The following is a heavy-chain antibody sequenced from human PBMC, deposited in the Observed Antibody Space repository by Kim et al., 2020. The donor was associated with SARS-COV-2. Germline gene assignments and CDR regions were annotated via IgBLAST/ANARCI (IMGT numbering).Heavy chain of an antibody. D-gene: IGHD3-22*01. J-gene: IGHJ3*02. CDR3: ARDAAMIVVVQHSHAFDI. CDR1: GFTFSSYW. V-gene: IGHV3-7*01. CDR2: IKQDGSEK. Sequence: GGSLRLSCAASGFTFSSYWMSWVRQAPGKGLEWVANIKQDGSEKYYVDSVKGRFTISRDNAKNSLYLQMNSLRAEDTAVYYCARDAAMIVVVQHSHAFDIWGQGTMVTVSS.